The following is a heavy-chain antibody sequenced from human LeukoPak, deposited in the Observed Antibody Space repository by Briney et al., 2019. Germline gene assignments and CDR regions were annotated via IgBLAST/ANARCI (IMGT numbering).Heavy chain of an antibody. CDR1: GFTFSSYA. CDR2: ISGSGGST. Sequence: PGGSLRLSCAASGFTFSSYAMGWVRQAPGKGLEWVSAISGSGGSTYYADSVKGRFTISRDNSKNTLYLQMNSLRAEDTAVYYCAKNGGDYEFHGMDVWGQGTTVTVSS. J-gene: IGHJ6*02. V-gene: IGHV3-23*01. D-gene: IGHD4-17*01. CDR3: AKNGGDYEFHGMDV.